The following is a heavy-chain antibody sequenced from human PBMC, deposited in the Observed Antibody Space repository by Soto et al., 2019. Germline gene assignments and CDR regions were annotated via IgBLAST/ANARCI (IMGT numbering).Heavy chain of an antibody. CDR2: IYYSGST. V-gene: IGHV4-39*01. D-gene: IGHD7-27*01. J-gene: IGHJ6*02. Sequence: TSETLSLTCTVSGGSISSSSYYWGWIRQPPGKGLEWIGSIYYSGSTYYNPSLKSRVTISVDTSKNQFSLKLSSVTAADTAVYYCARLKLGALGYYYGMDGWGQGTTVT. CDR1: GGSISSSSYY. CDR3: ARLKLGALGYYYGMDG.